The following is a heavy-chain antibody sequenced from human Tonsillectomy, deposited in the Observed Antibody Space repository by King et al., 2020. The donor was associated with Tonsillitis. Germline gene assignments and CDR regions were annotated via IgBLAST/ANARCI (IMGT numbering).Heavy chain of an antibody. CDR3: VNQYYDFWIGFYFDAFHI. CDR1: GGSISSSSYY. J-gene: IGHJ3*02. Sequence: QVQLQESGPGLVKPSETLSLTCTVSGGSISSSSYYWGWIRQHPGKRLEWIGSISYSGTTYYNPSLKSRVTISVYMSKNQFSLKLSSVTAADTAVYYCVNQYYDFWIGFYFDAFHIWGQGTRVTVSS. V-gene: IGHV4-39*01. D-gene: IGHD3-3*01. CDR2: ISYSGTT.